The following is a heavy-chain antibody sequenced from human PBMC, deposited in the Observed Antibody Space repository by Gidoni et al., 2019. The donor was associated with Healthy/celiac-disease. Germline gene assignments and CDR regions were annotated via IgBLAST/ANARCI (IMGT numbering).Heavy chain of an antibody. CDR3: ARLPDSLAAAGIDY. V-gene: IGHV1-69*01. J-gene: IGHJ4*02. CDR1: GCTFSSYA. CDR2: IIPIFGTA. Sequence: QVQLVQSGAEVKKPGSSVKVSCKASGCTFSSYAISWVRQAPGQGLEWMGGIIPIFGTANYAQKFQGRVTITADESTSTAYMELSSLRSEDTAVYYCARLPDSLAAAGIDYWGQGTLVTVSS. D-gene: IGHD6-13*01.